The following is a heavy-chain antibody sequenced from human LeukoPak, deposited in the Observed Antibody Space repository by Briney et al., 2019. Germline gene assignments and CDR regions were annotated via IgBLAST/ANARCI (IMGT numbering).Heavy chain of an antibody. Sequence: AASVKVSCKASGYTFTGYYIHWVRQAPGQGLEWMGWINPDSGGTNYAQKFQGRVTMTRDTSISTVYMELSTLRSDDTAVYYCAVNTVTADYFDFWGQGTLVTFSS. CDR2: INPDSGGT. V-gene: IGHV1-2*02. D-gene: IGHD2-21*02. J-gene: IGHJ4*02. CDR1: GYTFTGYY. CDR3: AVNTVTADYFDF.